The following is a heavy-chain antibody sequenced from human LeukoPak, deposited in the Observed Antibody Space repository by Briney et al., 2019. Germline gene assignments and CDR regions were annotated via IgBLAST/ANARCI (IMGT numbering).Heavy chain of an antibody. Sequence: SETLSLTCTVSGGSISSSSYYWGWIRQPPGKGLEWIGSIYYSGSTYYNPSLKSRVTISVDTSKNQFSLKLSSVTAADTAVYYCARDQGSGINYYYYYMDVWGKGTTVTVSS. J-gene: IGHJ6*03. V-gene: IGHV4-39*07. CDR1: GGSISSSSYY. D-gene: IGHD3-10*01. CDR3: ARDQGSGINYYYYYMDV. CDR2: IYYSGST.